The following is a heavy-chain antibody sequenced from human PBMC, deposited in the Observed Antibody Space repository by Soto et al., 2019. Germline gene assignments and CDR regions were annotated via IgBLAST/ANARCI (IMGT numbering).Heavy chain of an antibody. CDR2: ISSGGGSK. J-gene: IGHJ5*02. V-gene: IGHV3-23*01. D-gene: IGHD1-26*01. CDR1: GFTFVDYA. CDR3: VKDWQYTVHRYSGSPLQVRPPPFIDA. Sequence: VQLLESGGGLVQPGGSLRLSCAASGFTFVDYAMGWVRQAPGKGLEWVSVISSGGGSKHYADSVKGRFTLSRDNSGNTLYLQMNSLGVEDTAIYYCVKDWQYTVHRYSGSPLQVRPPPFIDAWGLGTLVTVSS.